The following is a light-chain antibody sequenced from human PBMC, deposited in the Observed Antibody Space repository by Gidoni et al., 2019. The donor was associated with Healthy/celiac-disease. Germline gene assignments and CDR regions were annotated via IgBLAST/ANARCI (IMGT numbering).Light chain of an antibody. Sequence: IPLTPSPSSLSASVGDRVTLTCRASQSISSYLNWYQQKPWQAPKLLIYAASSLQSGVPSRVSGSGAGTDFTLTISSLQPEDFATYYCQQSYSTWYTFGQGTKLEIK. CDR2: AAS. J-gene: IGKJ2*01. CDR3: QQSYSTWYT. V-gene: IGKV1-39*01. CDR1: QSISSY.